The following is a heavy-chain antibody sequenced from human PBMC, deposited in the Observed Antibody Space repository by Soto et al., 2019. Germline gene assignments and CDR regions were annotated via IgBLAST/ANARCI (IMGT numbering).Heavy chain of an antibody. Sequence: NPSETLSLTCAVSGGSISSGGYSWSWIRQPPGKGLEWIGYIYHSGSTYYNPSLKSRVTISVDRSKNQFSLKLSSVTAADTAVYYCARQKRVVVPAHGEFDPWGQGTLVTVSS. V-gene: IGHV4-30-2*01. J-gene: IGHJ5*02. CDR2: IYHSGST. CDR3: ARQKRVVVPAHGEFDP. D-gene: IGHD2-2*01. CDR1: GGSISSGGYS.